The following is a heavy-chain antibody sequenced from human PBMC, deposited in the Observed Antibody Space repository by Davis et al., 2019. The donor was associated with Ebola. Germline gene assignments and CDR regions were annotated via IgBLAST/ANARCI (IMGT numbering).Heavy chain of an antibody. CDR1: GFTFSSYD. Sequence: GESLKISCAASGFTFSSYDINWVRQAPGKELEWVSSITSSSTYKYYADSVKGRFTTSRDNSKNTLYLQMNSLRAEDTAVYYCARHDYGDSHFDYWGQGTLVTVSS. J-gene: IGHJ4*02. D-gene: IGHD4-17*01. CDR3: ARHDYGDSHFDY. V-gene: IGHV3-21*04. CDR2: ITSSSTYK.